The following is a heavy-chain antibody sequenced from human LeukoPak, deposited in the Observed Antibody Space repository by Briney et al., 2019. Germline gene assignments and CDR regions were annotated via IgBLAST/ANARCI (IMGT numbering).Heavy chain of an antibody. CDR2: MNPNSGNT. Sequence: ASVKVSCKASGYTFTSYDINWVRQATGQGLEWMGWMNPNSGNTGYAQKFQGRVTITRNTSISTAYMELGSLRSEDTAVYYCARTQYGDYELTTWGQGTLVTVSS. D-gene: IGHD4-17*01. J-gene: IGHJ5*02. V-gene: IGHV1-8*03. CDR1: GYTFTSYD. CDR3: ARTQYGDYELTT.